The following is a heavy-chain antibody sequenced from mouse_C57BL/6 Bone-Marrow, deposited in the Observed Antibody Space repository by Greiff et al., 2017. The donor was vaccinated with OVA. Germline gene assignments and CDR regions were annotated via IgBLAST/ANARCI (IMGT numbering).Heavy chain of an antibody. D-gene: IGHD2-5*01. CDR3: TSLYSNFYYFDY. J-gene: IGHJ2*01. V-gene: IGHV5-9-1*02. CDR1: GFTFSSYA. CDR2: ISSGGDYI. Sequence: EVKLVESGEGLVKPGGSLKLSCAASGFTFSSYAMSWVRQTPEKRLEWVAYISSGGDYIYYADTVKGRFTISRDNARNTLYLQMSSLKSEDTAMYYCTSLYSNFYYFDYWGQGTTLTVSS.